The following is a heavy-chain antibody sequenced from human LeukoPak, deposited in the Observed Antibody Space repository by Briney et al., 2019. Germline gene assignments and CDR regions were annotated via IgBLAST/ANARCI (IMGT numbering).Heavy chain of an antibody. CDR1: GFSFTNYA. V-gene: IGHV4-59*12. CDR2: IYYSGSP. CDR3: ARDGATGVFET. D-gene: IGHD3-3*01. Sequence: GSLRLSCGASGFSFTNYAMSWVRQPPGKGLEWIGYIYYSGSPSYNPSLKSRVTISMDTSKNHFSLNLTSVTAADTAVYFCARDGATGVFETWGQGTLVAVSS. J-gene: IGHJ5*02.